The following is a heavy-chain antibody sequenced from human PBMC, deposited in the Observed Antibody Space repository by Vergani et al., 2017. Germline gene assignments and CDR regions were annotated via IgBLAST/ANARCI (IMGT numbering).Heavy chain of an antibody. V-gene: IGHV1-24*01. D-gene: IGHD3-22*01. J-gene: IGHJ4*02. CDR1: GYSLTELT. CDR3: AIVTEYYDSSGYYLDY. Sequence: QVQLVQSGSEVRKPWASVKVSCQVSGYSLTELTIHWVRQAPGKGLEWMGGFDPEHGEVTFAHHIQGRVTMTEDRSTDTAYMELSSLRPEDTALYYCAIVTEYYDSSGYYLDYWGQGTLVTVSS. CDR2: FDPEHGEV.